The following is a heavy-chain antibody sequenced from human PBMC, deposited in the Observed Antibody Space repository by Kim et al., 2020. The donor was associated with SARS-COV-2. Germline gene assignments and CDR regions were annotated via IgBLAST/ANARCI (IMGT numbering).Heavy chain of an antibody. D-gene: IGHD3-3*01. J-gene: IGHJ6*02. Sequence: GGSLRLSCAASGFTFSSYGMHWVRQAPGKGLEWVAVISYDGSNKYYADSVKGRFTISRDNSKNTLYLQMNSLRAEDTAVYYCTKGAILEWLLYGMDVWG. CDR2: ISYDGSNK. V-gene: IGHV3-30*18. CDR1: GFTFSSYG. CDR3: TKGAILEWLLYGMDV.